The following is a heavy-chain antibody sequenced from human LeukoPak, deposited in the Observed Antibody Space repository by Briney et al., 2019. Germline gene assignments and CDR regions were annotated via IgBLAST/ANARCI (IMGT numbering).Heavy chain of an antibody. V-gene: IGHV1-58*01. Sequence: ASVKVSCKASGFTFTSSAVQWVRQARGQRLEWIGWIVVGSGNTNYAQKFQERVTITRDMSTSTAYMELSSLRSEDTAVYYCAARHGDYLYYYDGMDVWGQGTTVTVSS. D-gene: IGHD4-17*01. J-gene: IGHJ6*02. CDR3: AARHGDYLYYYDGMDV. CDR2: IVVGSGNT. CDR1: GFTFTSSA.